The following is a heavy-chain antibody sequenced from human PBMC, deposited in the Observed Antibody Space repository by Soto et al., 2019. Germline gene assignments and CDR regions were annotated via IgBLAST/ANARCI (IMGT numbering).Heavy chain of an antibody. Sequence: GCLRLSCAASGFTFSSNAMSWVRQAPGKGLEWVSAILSGGSTYYADSVKGRFTISRDNSKNTLYLQMNSLRAEDTAVYYCAKKRDHFDYWGQGALVTVSS. J-gene: IGHJ4*02. V-gene: IGHV3-23*01. CDR2: ILSGGST. CDR3: AKKRDHFDY. CDR1: GFTFSSNA.